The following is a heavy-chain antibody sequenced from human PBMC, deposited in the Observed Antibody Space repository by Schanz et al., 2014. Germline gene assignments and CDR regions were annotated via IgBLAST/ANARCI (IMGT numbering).Heavy chain of an antibody. CDR2: IRGSGHIT. CDR3: AKVAPAATYLDS. CDR1: GFTFSSYA. J-gene: IGHJ4*02. V-gene: IGHV3-23*04. D-gene: IGHD2-2*01. Sequence: EVQLVESGGGLVQPGGSVRLSCAVSGFTFSSYAMSWVRQAPGKGLEWVSGIRGSGHITNYADSVKGRFTISRDNAKNSLYLQMNSLRAEDTAVYYCAKVAPAATYLDSWGLGTLVTVSS.